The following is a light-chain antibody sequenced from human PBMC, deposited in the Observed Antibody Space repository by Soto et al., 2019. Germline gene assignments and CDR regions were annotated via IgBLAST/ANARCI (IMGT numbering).Light chain of an antibody. J-gene: IGLJ2*01. CDR3: CSNVGRYNVI. CDR2: NVN. Sequence: QSALTQPRSVSGSPGQSVAISCTGTSNDVGTYDFVSWYQHHPGKAPKLIIYNVNKRASGVPDRFSGSKSGNTASLIISGLQAEDEADYSCCSNVGRYNVIFGGGTKLTVL. CDR1: SNDVGTYDF. V-gene: IGLV2-11*01.